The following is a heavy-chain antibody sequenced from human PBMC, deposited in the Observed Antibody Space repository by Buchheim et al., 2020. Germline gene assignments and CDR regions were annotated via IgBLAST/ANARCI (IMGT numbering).Heavy chain of an antibody. V-gene: IGHV3-48*04. CDR2: ISDSSI. J-gene: IGHJ5*02. CDR3: AIHAREQLWTFRFDP. Sequence: EVQLVESGGGLVQPGGSLRLSCAASGFTFSSYSMNWVRQAPGKGLEWISYISDSSIYYADSVRGRFTISRDNAKSSLYLQMHNLRAEDTAVYYCAIHAREQLWTFRFDPWGQGT. D-gene: IGHD1/OR15-1a*01. CDR1: GFTFSSYS.